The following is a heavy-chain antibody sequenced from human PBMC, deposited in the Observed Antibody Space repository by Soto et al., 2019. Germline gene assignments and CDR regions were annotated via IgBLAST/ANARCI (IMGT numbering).Heavy chain of an antibody. V-gene: IGHV1-18*01. D-gene: IGHD5-12*01. CDR1: GYTFTSYG. J-gene: IGHJ6*02. CDR3: ARQGRDGYNWYDFYYYYGMAV. CDR2: ISAYNGNT. Sequence: ASVKVSCKASGYTFTSYGISWVRQAPGQGLEWMGWISAYNGNTNYAQKLQGRVTMTTDTSTSTAYMELRSLRSDDTAVYYCARQGRDGYNWYDFYYYYGMAVWGQGTTVTVSS.